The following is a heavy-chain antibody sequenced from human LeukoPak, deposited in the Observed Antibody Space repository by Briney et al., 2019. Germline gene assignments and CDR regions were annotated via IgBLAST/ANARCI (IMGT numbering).Heavy chain of an antibody. CDR3: ARRGIHSYGNYYYYGMDV. V-gene: IGHV1-69*01. CDR1: GGTFSSYA. CDR2: IIPIFGTA. Sequence: SVKVSCKASGGTFSSYAISWVRQAPGQGLEWMGGIIPIFGTANYAQKFQGRVTITADESASTAYMELSSLRSEDTAVYYCARRGIHSYGNYYYYGMDVWGQGTTVTVSS. J-gene: IGHJ6*02. D-gene: IGHD5-18*01.